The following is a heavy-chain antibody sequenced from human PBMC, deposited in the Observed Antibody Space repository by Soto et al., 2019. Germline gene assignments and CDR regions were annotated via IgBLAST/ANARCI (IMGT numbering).Heavy chain of an antibody. CDR2: ISAYNGNT. CDR3: ARDSAAAGHTSYYYYYGMDV. Sequence: QVPLVQSGAEVKKPGASVKVSCKASGYTFTSYGISWVRQAPGQGLEWMGWISAYNGNTNYAQKLQGRVTMTTDTSASTAYMELRSLRSDDTAVYYCARDSAAAGHTSYYYYYGMDVWGQGTTVTVSS. J-gene: IGHJ6*02. V-gene: IGHV1-18*01. D-gene: IGHD6-13*01. CDR1: GYTFTSYG.